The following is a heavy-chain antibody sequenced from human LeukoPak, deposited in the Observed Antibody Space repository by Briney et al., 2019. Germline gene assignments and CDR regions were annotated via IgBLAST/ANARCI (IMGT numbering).Heavy chain of an antibody. CDR2: IKEDGSTK. CDR1: GFTFTRYW. V-gene: IGHV3-7*01. J-gene: IGHJ4*02. Sequence: PGGSLRLSCAVSGFTFTRYWMSWVRQAPGKGLEWVANIKEDGSTKYYVDSLKGRFTISRDNAQNSVFLQMNSLRADDTAVYYCARIGYSSSSLDYWGQGTLVTVSS. CDR3: ARIGYSSSSLDY. D-gene: IGHD6-6*01.